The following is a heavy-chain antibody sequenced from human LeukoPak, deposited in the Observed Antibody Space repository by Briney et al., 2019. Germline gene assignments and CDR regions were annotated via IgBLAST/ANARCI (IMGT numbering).Heavy chain of an antibody. D-gene: IGHD6-13*01. CDR1: GFTFSDYY. CDR3: ARNIPSSWSWWWFDP. V-gene: IGHV3-11*01. Sequence: KPGGSLRLSCAASGFTFSDYYMSWIRQAPGKGLEWVSYISSSGSTIYYADSVKGRFTISRDNAKNSLYLQMNSLRAEDTAVYYCARNIPSSWSWWWFDPWGQGTLVTVSS. CDR2: ISSSGSTI. J-gene: IGHJ5*02.